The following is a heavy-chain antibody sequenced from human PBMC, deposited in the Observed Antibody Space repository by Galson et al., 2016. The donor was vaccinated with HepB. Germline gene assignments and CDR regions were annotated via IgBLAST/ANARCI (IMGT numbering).Heavy chain of an antibody. Sequence: VKVSCKASGYTFTSYAMHWVRQAPGQRLEWMGWINAGNGNTKYSQKFQGRVTITRDTSASTAYMELSSLRSEDTAVYYCARDLVGATRFDYWGQGTLVTVSS. D-gene: IGHD1-26*01. CDR3: ARDLVGATRFDY. V-gene: IGHV1-3*01. CDR2: INAGNGNT. J-gene: IGHJ4*02. CDR1: GYTFTSYA.